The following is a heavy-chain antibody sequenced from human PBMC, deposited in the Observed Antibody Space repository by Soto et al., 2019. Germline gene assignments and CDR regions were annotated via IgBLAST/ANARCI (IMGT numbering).Heavy chain of an antibody. D-gene: IGHD2-21*02. J-gene: IGHJ5*02. V-gene: IGHV3-30-3*01. Sequence: GGSLRLSCSASGFTFSSYAMHWVRQAPGKGLKWVAVISYDGSNKYYADSVKGRFTISRDNSKNTLYLQMNSLRAEDTAVYYCARPSVVVTAAPGPGWFDPWGQGTLVTVSS. CDR2: ISYDGSNK. CDR1: GFTFSSYA. CDR3: ARPSVVVTAAPGPGWFDP.